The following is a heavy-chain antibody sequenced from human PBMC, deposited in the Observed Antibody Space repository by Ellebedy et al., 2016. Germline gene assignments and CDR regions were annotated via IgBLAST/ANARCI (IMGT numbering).Heavy chain of an antibody. CDR1: GGSFSGYY. D-gene: IGHD2-2*01. CDR3: ARLRVVPAAIAFYYYYYMDV. J-gene: IGHJ6*03. Sequence: SETLSLXXAVYGGSFSGYYWSWIRQPPGKGLEWIGEINHSGSTNYNPSLKSRVTISVDTSKNQFSLKLSSVTAADTAVYYRARLRVVPAAIAFYYYYYMDVWGKGTTVTVSS. V-gene: IGHV4-34*01. CDR2: INHSGST.